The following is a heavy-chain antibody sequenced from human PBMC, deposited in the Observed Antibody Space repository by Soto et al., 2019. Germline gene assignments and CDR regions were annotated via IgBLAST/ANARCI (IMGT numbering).Heavy chain of an antibody. D-gene: IGHD3-10*01. CDR1: GGSFSGYY. J-gene: IGHJ4*02. CDR3: ARDRPSLWFGGHYFDY. CDR2: INHSGST. V-gene: IGHV4-34*01. Sequence: SETLSLTCAVYGGSFSGYYWSWIRQPPGKGLEWIGEINHSGSTNYNPSLKSRVTISVDTSKNQFSLKLSSVTAADTAVYYCARDRPSLWFGGHYFDYWGQGTLVTVSS.